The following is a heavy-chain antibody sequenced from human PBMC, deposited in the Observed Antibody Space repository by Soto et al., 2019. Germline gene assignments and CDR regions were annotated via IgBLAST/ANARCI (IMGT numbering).Heavy chain of an antibody. CDR1: GGTFSSYT. CDR3: ASRHSGYEAFDY. J-gene: IGHJ4*02. Sequence: SVKVSCKASGGTFSSYTISWVRQAPGQGLEWMGRIIPILGIANYAQKFQGRVTITADKSTSTAYMELSSLRSKDTAVYYCASRHSGYEAFDYWGQGTLVTVSS. D-gene: IGHD5-12*01. V-gene: IGHV1-69*02. CDR2: IIPILGIA.